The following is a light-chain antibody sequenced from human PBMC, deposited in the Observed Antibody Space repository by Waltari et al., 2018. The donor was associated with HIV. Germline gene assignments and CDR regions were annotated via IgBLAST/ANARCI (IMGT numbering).Light chain of an antibody. CDR2: QDT. CDR1: KLGDKY. Sequence: SYDLTQPPSMSVSPRQTASITCSGDKLGDKYASWYQQKPGQSPVLVIYQDTNRPSGIPERFSGSNSGNTATLTISVTQAVDEADYYCQAWDKSTVIFGGGTKLTVL. J-gene: IGLJ2*01. CDR3: QAWDKSTVI. V-gene: IGLV3-1*01.